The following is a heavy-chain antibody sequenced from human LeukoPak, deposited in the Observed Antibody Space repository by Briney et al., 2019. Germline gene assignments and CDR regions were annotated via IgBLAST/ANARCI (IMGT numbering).Heavy chain of an antibody. CDR1: GDSVSSGTYY. V-gene: IGHV4-61*01. D-gene: IGHD4-17*01. CDR3: AGGDYFRFQH. Sequence: SETLSLTCTVSGDSVSSGTYYWSWLRQPPGKGPEWIGYIFYSGSTNYNPSLKSRVTISVDTSKNQFSLKLSSVTAADTAFYFCAGGDYFRFQHWGQGTLVTVSS. CDR2: IFYSGST. J-gene: IGHJ1*01.